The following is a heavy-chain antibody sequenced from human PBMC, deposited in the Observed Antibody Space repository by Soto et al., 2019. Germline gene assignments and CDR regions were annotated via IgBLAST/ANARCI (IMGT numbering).Heavy chain of an antibody. V-gene: IGHV3-23*01. CDR1: GSTFSMSA. Sequence: GGSLRLSCAASGSTFSMSAMTWVRQAPGKGLEWVSTTGLNGRTTYYADSVKGRFTVSRDNSKNTLDLHMSSLRAEDTAVYYCATVHSTSRSFDYWGQGTLVTVSS. CDR3: ATVHSTSRSFDY. J-gene: IGHJ4*02. CDR2: TGLNGRTT. D-gene: IGHD6-6*01.